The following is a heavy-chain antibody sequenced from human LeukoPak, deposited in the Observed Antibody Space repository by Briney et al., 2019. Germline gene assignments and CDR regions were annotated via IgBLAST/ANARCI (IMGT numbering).Heavy chain of an antibody. D-gene: IGHD3-10*01. V-gene: IGHV1-18*01. CDR3: ARDADGSGTLLDY. CDR2: ISGDNGDT. CDR1: GYTFVNYA. J-gene: IGHJ4*02. Sequence: ASVTVSCKTSGYTFVNYAITWVRQAPGQGLEWMGWISGDNGDTKYAQKVQGRVTVTTDTSTTTTYMELRSLRSDDTAVYYCARDADGSGTLLDYWGQGSLVTVSS.